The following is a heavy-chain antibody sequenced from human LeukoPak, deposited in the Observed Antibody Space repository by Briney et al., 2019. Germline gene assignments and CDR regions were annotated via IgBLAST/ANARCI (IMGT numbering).Heavy chain of an antibody. CDR2: IYPGDSDT. CDR1: GYSFTTYW. D-gene: IGHD1-1*01. Sequence: GKSLKISCKGSGYSFTTYWIGWVRQMPGKGLEWLGIIYPGDSDTRYSPSFQGQVTISADKSISTAYLQWSSLKASDTAMYYCARSRTTYYFDYWGQGTLVTVSS. V-gene: IGHV5-51*01. J-gene: IGHJ4*02. CDR3: ARSRTTYYFDY.